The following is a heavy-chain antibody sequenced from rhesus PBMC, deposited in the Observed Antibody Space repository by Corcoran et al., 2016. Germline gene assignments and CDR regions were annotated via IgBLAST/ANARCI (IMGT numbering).Heavy chain of an antibody. D-gene: IGHD3-9*01. CDR2: IRSGGST. CDR3: ARHYGTGIDY. V-gene: IGHV4-160*01. CDR1: GGSVRGYW. Sequence: QVQLQQWGEGLVKPSETLSLTCAVYGGSVRGYWWGWLRQPPGKGLEWIGRIRSGGSTNYNPSLKSRVTISIDTSKNQFSLKLSSVTAADTAVYYCARHYGTGIDYWGQGVLVTVSS. J-gene: IGHJ4*01.